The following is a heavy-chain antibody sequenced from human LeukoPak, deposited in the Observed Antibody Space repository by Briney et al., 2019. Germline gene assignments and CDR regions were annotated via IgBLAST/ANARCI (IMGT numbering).Heavy chain of an antibody. CDR1: GDSISSYY. CDR3: ARALTGYYYAFDI. CDR2: IYYSGST. Sequence: PSETLSLTCTVSGDSISSYYWSWIRQPPGKGLEWIGYIYYSGSTNYNPSLKSRVTISVDTSKNQFSLKLSSVTAADTAGYFCARALTGYYYAFDIWGQGTMVTVSS. D-gene: IGHD3-9*01. J-gene: IGHJ3*02. V-gene: IGHV4-59*01.